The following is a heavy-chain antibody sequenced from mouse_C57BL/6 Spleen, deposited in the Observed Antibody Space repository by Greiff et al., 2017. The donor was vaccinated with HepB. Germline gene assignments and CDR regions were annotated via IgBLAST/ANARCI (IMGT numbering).Heavy chain of an antibody. D-gene: IGHD2-3*01. CDR1: GYSFTGYY. CDR2: INPSTGGT. J-gene: IGHJ4*01. CDR3: AEGDGYYDYYAMDY. Sequence: EVQLQQSGPELVKPGASVKISCKASGYSFTGYYMNWVKQSPEKSLEWIGEINPSTGGTTYNQKFKAKATLTVDKSSSTAYMQLKSLTSEDSAVYYCAEGDGYYDYYAMDYWGQGTSVTVSS. V-gene: IGHV1-42*01.